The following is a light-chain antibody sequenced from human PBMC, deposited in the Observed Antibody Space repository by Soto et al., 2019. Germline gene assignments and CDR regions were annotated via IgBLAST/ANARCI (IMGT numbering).Light chain of an antibody. Sequence: QSALTQPASMSGSPGQSITIPCTATSSDVGGYNYVSWYRQHPGKAPKLMIYDVNNRPSGVSNRFSGSKSGNTASLTISGLQAEDEADYYCSSHSSSSTLVVFGGGTKLTVL. CDR2: DVN. CDR3: SSHSSSSTLVV. V-gene: IGLV2-14*03. J-gene: IGLJ2*01. CDR1: SSDVGGYNY.